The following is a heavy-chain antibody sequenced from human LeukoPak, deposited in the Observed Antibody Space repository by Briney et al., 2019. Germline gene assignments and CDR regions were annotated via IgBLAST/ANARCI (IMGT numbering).Heavy chain of an antibody. CDR3: AKEISGYGGGNWFDP. D-gene: IGHD5-12*01. V-gene: IGHV3-33*06. CDR1: GFTFSSYG. Sequence: GGSLRLSCAASGFTFSSYGMHWVRQAPGKGLEWVADIWYDGSKKYYADSVKGRFTISRDNSKNTLYLQMNSLRAEDTAVYYCAKEISGYGGGNWFDPWGQGTLVTVSS. J-gene: IGHJ5*02. CDR2: IWYDGSKK.